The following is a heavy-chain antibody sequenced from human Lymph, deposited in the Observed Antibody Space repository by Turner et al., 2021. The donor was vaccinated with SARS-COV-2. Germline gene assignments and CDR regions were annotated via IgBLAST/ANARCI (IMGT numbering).Heavy chain of an antibody. D-gene: IGHD4-17*01. J-gene: IGHJ4*02. CDR3: ARVLPYGDYFDY. V-gene: IGHV3-53*01. Sequence: EVQLVESGGGLIQPGGSLRLPCAASEFTVSSNYMSWVRQAPGKGLELVSIIYSGGSTYYADSVKVRFNISRDNSKNTLYLQMNSLRAEDTAVYYCARVLPYGDYFDYWGQGTLVTVSS. CDR1: EFTVSSNY. CDR2: IYSGGST.